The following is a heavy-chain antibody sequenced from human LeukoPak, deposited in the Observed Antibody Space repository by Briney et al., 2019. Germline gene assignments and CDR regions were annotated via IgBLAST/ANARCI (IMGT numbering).Heavy chain of an antibody. D-gene: IGHD3-3*01. Sequence: GGSPRLSCAASGFTFSSYSMNWVRQAPGKGLEWVSYISSSSSTIYYADSVKGRLTISRDNAKNSLYLQMNSLRAEDTAVYYCARGTNYDFWSGDYFDYWGQGTLVTVSS. CDR3: ARGTNYDFWSGDYFDY. CDR2: ISSSSSTI. J-gene: IGHJ4*02. V-gene: IGHV3-48*01. CDR1: GFTFSSYS.